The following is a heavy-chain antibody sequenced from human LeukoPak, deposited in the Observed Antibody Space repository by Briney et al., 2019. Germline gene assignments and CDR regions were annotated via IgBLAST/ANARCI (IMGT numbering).Heavy chain of an antibody. CDR2: ISYDGSNK. D-gene: IGHD2-2*01. CDR1: GFTFSSYA. J-gene: IGHJ4*02. V-gene: IGHV3-30*04. Sequence: GRSLRLSCAASGFTFSSYAMHWVRQAPDKGLEWVAVISYDGSNKYYADSVKGRFTISRDNFKNTLYLQMNSLGAEDTAVYYCARAGYCSSTSCYSYYFDYWGQGTLVTVSS. CDR3: ARAGYCSSTSCYSYYFDY.